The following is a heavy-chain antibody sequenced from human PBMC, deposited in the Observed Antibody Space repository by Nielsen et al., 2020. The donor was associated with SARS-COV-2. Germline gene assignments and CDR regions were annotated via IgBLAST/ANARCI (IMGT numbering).Heavy chain of an antibody. Sequence: KVSCKGSGYSFTSYWISWVRQMPGKGLEWMGRIDPSDSYTNYSPSFQGHVTISADKSISTAYLQWSSLKASDTAMYYCARHSVWGSYCSGGSCYDGKDVWGQGTTVTVSS. CDR2: IDPSDSYT. V-gene: IGHV5-10-1*01. D-gene: IGHD2-15*01. J-gene: IGHJ6*02. CDR3: ARHSVWGSYCSGGSCYDGKDV. CDR1: GYSFTSYW.